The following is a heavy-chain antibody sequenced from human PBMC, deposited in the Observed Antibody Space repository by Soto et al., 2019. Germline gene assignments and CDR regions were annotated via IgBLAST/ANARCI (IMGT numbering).Heavy chain of an antibody. J-gene: IGHJ6*03. D-gene: IGHD3-10*01. CDR1: GFSFSTYG. CDR3: VKFGGRGYHYYYREV. V-gene: IGHV3-23*01. CDR2: YGGSGGST. Sequence: VQLLEAGGGLAQRGGSLRLSCAASGFSFSTYGMTGGRQAPGKGLEWDSYGGSGGSTYYADTVKGRFTISRDNSRKTLYLQMTSLRAEDRAGYYCVKFGGRGYHYYYREVWGNWTTVTVSS.